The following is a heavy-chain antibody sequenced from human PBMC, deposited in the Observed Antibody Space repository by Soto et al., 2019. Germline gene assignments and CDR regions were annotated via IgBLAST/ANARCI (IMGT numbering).Heavy chain of an antibody. CDR2: ISYGGINN. V-gene: IGHV3-30-3*01. Sequence: QVQLVESGGGVVQPGRSLRLSCAASGFTFSNFPMHWVRQAPGKGLEWVAVISYGGINNYYADSVKGRFTISRDDSKNTVYLQMNGLRPDDTAVYFCSGTTVVSGTPDFDYWGQGTLVTVSS. CDR3: SGTTVVSGTPDFDY. D-gene: IGHD4-4*01. CDR1: GFTFSNFP. J-gene: IGHJ4*02.